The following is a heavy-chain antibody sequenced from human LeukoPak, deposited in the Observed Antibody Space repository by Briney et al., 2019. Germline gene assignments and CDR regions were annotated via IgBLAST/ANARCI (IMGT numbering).Heavy chain of an antibody. J-gene: IGHJ4*02. Sequence: GGSLRLSCSTSGFTFSNYAMNWVRQAPGKGLEWLSSITSSSNYIYYADSVKGRFTISRDNVQNSLYLQMNSLRAEDTAMYYCARDRGYFDNWGQGTLVTVSS. V-gene: IGHV3-21*01. CDR3: ARDRGYFDN. CDR1: GFTFSNYA. CDR2: ITSSSNYI.